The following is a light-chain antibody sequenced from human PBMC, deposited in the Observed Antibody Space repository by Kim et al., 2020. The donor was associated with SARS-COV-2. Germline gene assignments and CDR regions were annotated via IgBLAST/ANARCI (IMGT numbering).Light chain of an antibody. CDR2: DTS. CDR3: QQYADWPLT. CDR1: QSVSSN. J-gene: IGKJ2*01. Sequence: EIVMTQSPVTLSVSPGERATLSCRASQSVSSNLGWYEKKPGQAPRLLIYDTSTRATGVPARFSGNGSGTEFSLTISSLQSEDFAVYYCQQYADWPLTFGQGTKLEI. V-gene: IGKV3D-15*01.